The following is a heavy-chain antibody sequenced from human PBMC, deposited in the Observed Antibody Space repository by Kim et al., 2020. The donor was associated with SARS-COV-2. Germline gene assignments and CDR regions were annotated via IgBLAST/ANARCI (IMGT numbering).Heavy chain of an antibody. CDR3: AKDLFEQWLTPSPYGMDV. Sequence: GGSLRLSFAASGFTFSSYGMHWVRQAPGKGLEWVAVISYDGSNKYYADSVKGRFTISRDNSKNTLYLQMNSLRAEDTAVYYCAKDLFEQWLTPSPYGMDVWGQGTTVTVSS. CDR2: ISYDGSNK. J-gene: IGHJ6*02. V-gene: IGHV3-30*18. D-gene: IGHD6-19*01. CDR1: GFTFSSYG.